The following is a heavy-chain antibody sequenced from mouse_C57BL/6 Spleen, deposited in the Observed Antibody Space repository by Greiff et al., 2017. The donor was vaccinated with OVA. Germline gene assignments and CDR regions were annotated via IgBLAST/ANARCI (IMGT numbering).Heavy chain of an antibody. CDR3: AGNYVSFDY. CDR2: ISYDGSN. CDR1: GYSITSGYY. V-gene: IGHV3-6*01. Sequence: EVKLMESGPGLVKPSQSLSLTCSVTGYSITSGYYWNWIRQFPGNKLEWMGYISYDGSNNYNPSLKNRISITRDTSKNQFFLKLNSVTTEDTATYYCAGNYVSFDYWGQGTTLTVSS. D-gene: IGHD2-1*01. J-gene: IGHJ2*01.